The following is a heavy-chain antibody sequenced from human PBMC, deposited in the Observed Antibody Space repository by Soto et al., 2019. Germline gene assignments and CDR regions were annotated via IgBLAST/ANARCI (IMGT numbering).Heavy chain of an antibody. J-gene: IGHJ6*02. V-gene: IGHV4-30-4*01. CDR3: ARVPITGTAWGMDV. Sequence: KTSETLSLTCTVSGGSISSGDYYWSWIRQPPGKGLEWIGNIYYSGSTYYNPSLKSRVTISLDTSKNHFSLKLSSVTAADTAVYYCARVPITGTAWGMDVWGQGTTVTVSS. D-gene: IGHD1-7*01. CDR2: IYYSGST. CDR1: GGSISSGDYY.